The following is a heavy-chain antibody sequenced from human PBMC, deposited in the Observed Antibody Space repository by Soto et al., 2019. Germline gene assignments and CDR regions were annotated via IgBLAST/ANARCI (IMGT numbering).Heavy chain of an antibody. CDR1: GGSFSGYY. D-gene: IGHD5-18*01. V-gene: IGHV4-34*01. Sequence: SETLSLTCAVYGGSFSGYYWSWIRQPPGKGLEWIGEINHSGSTNYNPSLKSRVTISVDTSKNQFSLKLSSVTAADTAVYYCARVPRGYSYGRHGYYFDYWGQGTLVTVSS. J-gene: IGHJ4*02. CDR3: ARVPRGYSYGRHGYYFDY. CDR2: INHSGST.